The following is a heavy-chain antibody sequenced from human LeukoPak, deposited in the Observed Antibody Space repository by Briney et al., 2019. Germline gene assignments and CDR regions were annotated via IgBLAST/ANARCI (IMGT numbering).Heavy chain of an antibody. J-gene: IGHJ4*02. V-gene: IGHV4-39*07. CDR3: TRDLGNWLIDY. CDR1: GASITSSGSF. Sequence: SETLSLTCAVSGASITSSGSFWGWFRQPPGKGLELLGTISHSGTTYYNPSLRSRVTISTDTSKNDFSLRLTSVTAADTAIYYCTRDLGNWLIDYWGQGTLVTVSS. D-gene: IGHD4-23*01. CDR2: ISHSGTT.